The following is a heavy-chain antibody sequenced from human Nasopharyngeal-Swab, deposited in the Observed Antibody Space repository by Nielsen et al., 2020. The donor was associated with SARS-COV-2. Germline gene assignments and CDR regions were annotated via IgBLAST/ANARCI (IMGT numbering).Heavy chain of an antibody. CDR2: IKQNGSEK. CDR3: ARDSTIAVAGTLLYYYYYYMDV. D-gene: IGHD6-19*01. J-gene: IGHJ6*03. CDR1: GFTFSSYW. Sequence: GESLKISCAASGFTFSSYWMSWVRQAPGKGLEWGANIKQNGSEKYYVDSVKGRFTISRDNAKNSLYLQMNSLRAEDTAVYYCARDSTIAVAGTLLYYYYYYMDVWGKGTTVTVSS. V-gene: IGHV3-7*01.